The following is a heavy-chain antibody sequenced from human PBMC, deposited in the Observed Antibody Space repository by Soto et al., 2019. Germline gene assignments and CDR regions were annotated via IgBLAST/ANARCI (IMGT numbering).Heavy chain of an antibody. J-gene: IGHJ6*02. CDR2: ISASGSYT. D-gene: IGHD2-21*01. V-gene: IGHV3-21*01. CDR3: AREVIEVTNGMDV. Sequence: EVILVESGGGLVKPGGSLRLSCANSGFVFSSYSMNWVRQAPGKGLEWVSSISASGSYTFHAVSVKGRFTISRDNANNLWYLQMSSLRADDSAVYHWAREVIEVTNGMDVWGQGTTVTVSS. CDR1: GFVFSSYS.